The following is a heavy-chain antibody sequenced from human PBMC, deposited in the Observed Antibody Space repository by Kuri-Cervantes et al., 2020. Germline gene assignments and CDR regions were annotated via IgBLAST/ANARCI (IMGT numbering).Heavy chain of an antibody. D-gene: IGHD6-13*01. V-gene: IGHV4-39*07. CDR3: ASGSSWYDY. CDR1: GGSISSSSYY. J-gene: IGHJ4*02. Sequence: SETLSLTCTVSGGSISSSSYYWGWIRQPPGKGLEWFGSIYYSGSTYYNPSLKSRVTISVDTSKNQFSLKLSSVTAADTAVYYCASGSSWYDYWGQGTLVTVSS. CDR2: IYYSGST.